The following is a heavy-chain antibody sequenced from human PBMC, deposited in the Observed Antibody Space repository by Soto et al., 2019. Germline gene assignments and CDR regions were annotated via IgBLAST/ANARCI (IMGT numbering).Heavy chain of an antibody. CDR3: ARHKSTVSLLDQ. Sequence: PSETLSLTCTVSGDSISPYYWSWIRQPPGKGLEWIGFIYSFGSTNYNASLESRVTMSVDTSKNQVSLKLTSVTAADTAVYYCARHKSTVSLLDQWGQGILVTVSS. D-gene: IGHD4-17*01. J-gene: IGHJ4*02. CDR2: IYSFGST. CDR1: GDSISPYY. V-gene: IGHV4-59*08.